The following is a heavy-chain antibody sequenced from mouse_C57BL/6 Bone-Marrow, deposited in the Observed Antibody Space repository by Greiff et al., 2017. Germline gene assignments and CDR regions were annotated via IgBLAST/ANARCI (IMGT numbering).Heavy chain of an antibody. CDR3: ARYRGSSFDY. V-gene: IGHV5-6*01. D-gene: IGHD1-1*01. CDR1: GFTFSSYG. CDR2: ISSGGSYT. Sequence: EVKVVESGGDLVKPGGSLKLSCAASGFTFSSYGMSWVRQTPDKRLEWVATISSGGSYTYYPDSVKGRFTISRDNATNTLYLQMSSLKSEDTAMYYCARYRGSSFDYWGQGTTLTVSS. J-gene: IGHJ2*01.